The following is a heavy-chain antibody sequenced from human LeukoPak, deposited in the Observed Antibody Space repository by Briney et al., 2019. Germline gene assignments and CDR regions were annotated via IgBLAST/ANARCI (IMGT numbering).Heavy chain of an antibody. V-gene: IGHV1-69*13. CDR2: IIPIFGTA. CDR1: GYTFTSYG. J-gene: IGHJ4*02. Sequence: GASVKVSCKASGYTFTSYGISWVRQAPGQGLEWMGGIIPIFGTANYAQKFQGRVTITADESTSTAYMELSSLRSEDTAVYYCARDSSGYYYRTGFDYWGQGTLVTVSS. CDR3: ARDSSGYYYRTGFDY. D-gene: IGHD3-22*01.